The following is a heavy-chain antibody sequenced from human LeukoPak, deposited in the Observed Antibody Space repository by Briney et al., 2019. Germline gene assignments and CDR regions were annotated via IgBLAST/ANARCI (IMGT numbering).Heavy chain of an antibody. CDR2: ISAYNGNT. D-gene: IGHD3-22*01. CDR1: GYTFTSYG. CDR3: ARDKKYYYDSSGYWEDY. J-gene: IGHJ4*02. V-gene: IGHV1-18*01. Sequence: GASVKVSCKASGYTFTSYGISWVRQASGQGLKWMGWISAYNGNTNYAQKLQGRVTMTTDTSTSTAYMELRSLRSDDTAVYYCARDKKYYYDSSGYWEDYWGQGTLVTVSS.